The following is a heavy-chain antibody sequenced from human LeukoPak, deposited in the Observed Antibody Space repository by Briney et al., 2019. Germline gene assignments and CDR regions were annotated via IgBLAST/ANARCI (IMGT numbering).Heavy chain of an antibody. V-gene: IGHV1-8*01. CDR3: ARVRYYGPGIYYRGLAY. J-gene: IGHJ4*02. CDR1: GYTFSTYD. CDR2: MNPNSGNT. Sequence: GASVTVSFKASGYTFSTYDINWVRQATGQGLEWMGWMNPNSGNTGYAQKFQGRVTMTRNTSISTAYMELSGLRSEDTAVYYCARVRYYGPGIYYRGLAYWGQGSLVTVSS. D-gene: IGHD3-10*01.